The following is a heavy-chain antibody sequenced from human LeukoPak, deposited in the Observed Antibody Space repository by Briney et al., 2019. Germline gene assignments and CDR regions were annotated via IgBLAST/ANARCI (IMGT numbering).Heavy chain of an antibody. V-gene: IGHV4-4*07. CDR3: ARHGSGLYYDSSGYYRFDY. Sequence: PSETLSLTCTVSGGSISSYYWSWIRQPAGKGLEWIGRIYTSGSTNYNPSLKSRVTMSVDTSKNQFSLKLSSVTAADTAVYYCARHGSGLYYDSSGYYRFDYWGQGTLVTVSS. CDR2: IYTSGST. J-gene: IGHJ4*02. D-gene: IGHD3-22*01. CDR1: GGSISSYY.